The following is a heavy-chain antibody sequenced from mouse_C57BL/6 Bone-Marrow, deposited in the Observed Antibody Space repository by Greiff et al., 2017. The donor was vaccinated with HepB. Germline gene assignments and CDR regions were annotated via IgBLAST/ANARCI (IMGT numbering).Heavy chain of an antibody. D-gene: IGHD4-1*01. CDR1: GYTFTDYE. V-gene: IGHV1-15*01. CDR2: IDPETGGT. J-gene: IGHJ1*03. CDR3: TRWNWDVGYFDV. Sequence: VQLVESGAELVRPGASVTLSCKASGYTFTDYEMHWVKQTPVHGLEWIGAIDPETGGTAYNQRFKGKAILTADKSSSTAYMALRSLTSEDSAVYYCTRWNWDVGYFDVWGTGTTVTVSS.